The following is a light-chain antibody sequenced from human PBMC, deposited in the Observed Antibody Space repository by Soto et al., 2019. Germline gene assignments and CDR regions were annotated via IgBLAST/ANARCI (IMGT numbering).Light chain of an antibody. J-gene: IGKJ1*01. CDR2: KAS. CDR3: QQYDTYWT. V-gene: IGKV1-5*03. CDR1: QSISNW. Sequence: DIQMTQSPSTLSASVGDRVTITYRASQSISNWLAWYQQKPGKAPKLLIYKASSLESGVPSRFTGSGSGTEFTLTISSLQPDDFATYYCQQYDTYWTFGQGTKVVIK.